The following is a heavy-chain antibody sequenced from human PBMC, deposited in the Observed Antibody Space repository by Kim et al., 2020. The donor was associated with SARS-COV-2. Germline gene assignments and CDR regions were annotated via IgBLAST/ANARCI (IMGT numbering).Heavy chain of an antibody. D-gene: IGHD3-22*01. Sequence: GGSLRLSCAASGFTFSSYGMHWVRQAPGKGLEWVAVISYDGSNKYYADSVKGRFTISRDNSKNTLYLQMNSLRAEDTAMYYCGGYYYDSSDYLDYWGQGT. CDR2: ISYDGSNK. CDR3: GGYYYDSSDYLDY. V-gene: IGHV3-30*03. CDR1: GFTFSSYG. J-gene: IGHJ4*02.